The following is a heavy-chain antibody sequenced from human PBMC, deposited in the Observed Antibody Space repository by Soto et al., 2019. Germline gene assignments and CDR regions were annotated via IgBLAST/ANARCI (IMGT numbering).Heavy chain of an antibody. J-gene: IGHJ4*02. CDR2: IKQDGNEK. CDR3: ARDPDSSGYYYFDY. D-gene: IGHD3-22*01. Sequence: GGSLRLSCAVSGFTFSDYWMSWVRQAPGKGLEWVANIKQDGNEKYYVDSVKGRFTISRDNSKNTLYLQMGSLRAEDMAVYYCARDPDSSGYYYFDYWGQGTLVTVSS. V-gene: IGHV3-7*01. CDR1: GFTFSDYW.